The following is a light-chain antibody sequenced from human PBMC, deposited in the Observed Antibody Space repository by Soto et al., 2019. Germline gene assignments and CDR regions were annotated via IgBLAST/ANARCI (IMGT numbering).Light chain of an antibody. CDR2: GNN. J-gene: IGLJ2*01. Sequence: HSVLTQPPSVSGAPGQRVTISCTGGSSNIGAGYDVHWYQQLPGTAPKLLIYGNNNRPSGVPDRFSVSKSGTSASLAITGLHTEDEADYYCQSYDTSLRGSEVFGGGTKLTVL. V-gene: IGLV1-40*01. CDR1: SSNIGAGYD. CDR3: QSYDTSLRGSEV.